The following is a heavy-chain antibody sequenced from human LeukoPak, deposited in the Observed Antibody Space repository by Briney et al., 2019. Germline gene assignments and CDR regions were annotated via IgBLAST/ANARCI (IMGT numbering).Heavy chain of an antibody. D-gene: IGHD6-6*01. V-gene: IGHV3-73*01. CDR2: IRSKANSYAT. Sequence: SGGSLRLSCAASGFTFSGSAMHWVRTASGKGLGWVGRIRSKANSYATAYAASVKGRFTISRDDSKNTAYLQMNSLKTEDTAVYYCTSKYSSSYDYWGQGTLVTVSS. CDR3: TSKYSSSYDY. J-gene: IGHJ4*02. CDR1: GFTFSGSA.